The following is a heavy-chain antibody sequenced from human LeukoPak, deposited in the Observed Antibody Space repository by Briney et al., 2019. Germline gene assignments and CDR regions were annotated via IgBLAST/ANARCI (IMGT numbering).Heavy chain of an antibody. CDR2: ISGGGGDT. Sequence: GRSLRLSCAASGFTFDDYAMHWVRQAPGKGLEWVSGISGGGGDTYYADSVKGRFTISRDNSKNTLYLQMNSLRAEDTAVYYCARRVYSSSWSAFDYWGQGTLVTVSS. V-gene: IGHV3-23*01. CDR3: ARRVYSSSWSAFDY. CDR1: GFTFDDYA. J-gene: IGHJ4*02. D-gene: IGHD6-13*01.